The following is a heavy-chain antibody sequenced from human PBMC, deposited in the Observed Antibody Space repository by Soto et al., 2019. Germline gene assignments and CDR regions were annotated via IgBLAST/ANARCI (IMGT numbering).Heavy chain of an antibody. CDR1: GFSVSSYA. D-gene: IGHD3-10*01. CDR3: AKGSAFECKGAICYPFDH. CDR2: VIGSGVNV. V-gene: IGHV3-23*01. Sequence: PGGSLRLSCAASGFSVSSYAINWVRLAPGKRLEWVSSVIGSGVNVFYADSVKGRFTISRDNSKNTVYLEMNSLRADDTAEYFCAKGSAFECKGAICYPFDHWGRGTLVTVSS. J-gene: IGHJ4*02.